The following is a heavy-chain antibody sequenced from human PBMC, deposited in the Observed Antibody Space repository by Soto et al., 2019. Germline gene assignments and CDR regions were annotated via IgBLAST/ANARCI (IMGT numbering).Heavy chain of an antibody. CDR3: ATSYGSGYRAFDS. D-gene: IGHD3-10*01. Sequence: QVQLVQSGADVQRPGSSVRVSCKASGDTFNFYTINWVRQAPGQGLQWMGRINPILSMSNYAPRFQGRVTMIADKSTSTAYMELRSLRSEDTAMYYCATSYGSGYRAFDSWGQGALVTVSS. V-gene: IGHV1-69*02. CDR1: GDTFNFYT. J-gene: IGHJ4*02. CDR2: INPILSMS.